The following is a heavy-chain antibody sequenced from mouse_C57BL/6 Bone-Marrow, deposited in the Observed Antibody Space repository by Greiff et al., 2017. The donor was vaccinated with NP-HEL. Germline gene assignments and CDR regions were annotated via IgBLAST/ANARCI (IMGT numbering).Heavy chain of an antibody. V-gene: IGHV14-4*01. D-gene: IGHD1-1*01. J-gene: IGHJ2*01. CDR1: GFNIKDDY. CDR3: TTGKFYYYGSGDY. Sequence: VQLQQSGAELVRPGASVKLSCTASGFNIKDDYMHWVKQRPEQGLEWIGWIDPEHGDTEYASKFQGKATITADTSSNTAYLQLSSLTSEDTAVYYCTTGKFYYYGSGDYWGQGTTLTVSS. CDR2: IDPEHGDT.